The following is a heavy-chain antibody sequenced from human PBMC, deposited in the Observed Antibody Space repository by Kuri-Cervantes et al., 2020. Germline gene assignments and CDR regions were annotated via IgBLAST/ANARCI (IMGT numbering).Heavy chain of an antibody. V-gene: IGHV3-11*01. CDR2: ISSSGSTI. Sequence: GGSLRLSCAASGFTFSDHYMSWIRQAPGKGLEWVSYISSSGSTIYYADSVKGRFTISRDNAKNSLYLQMNSLRAEDTAVYYCARASRNYYDGIDYWGQGTLVTVSS. J-gene: IGHJ4*02. CDR1: GFTFSDHY. D-gene: IGHD3-22*01. CDR3: ARASRNYYDGIDY.